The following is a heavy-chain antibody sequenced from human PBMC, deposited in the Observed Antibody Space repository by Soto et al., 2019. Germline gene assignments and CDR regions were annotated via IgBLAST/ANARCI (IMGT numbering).Heavy chain of an antibody. D-gene: IGHD4-17*01. Sequence: PGGSLRLSCAASGFIFSSYTMAWVRQAPGKGLEWVSSISSSSSNIDYADSVKARFSFSRDNANYSLFLQINSLRADDTAIYYCAREDYAGASPRFDYWGLGALVTVSS. J-gene: IGHJ4*02. V-gene: IGHV3-21*04. CDR2: ISSSSSNI. CDR1: GFIFSSYT. CDR3: AREDYAGASPRFDY.